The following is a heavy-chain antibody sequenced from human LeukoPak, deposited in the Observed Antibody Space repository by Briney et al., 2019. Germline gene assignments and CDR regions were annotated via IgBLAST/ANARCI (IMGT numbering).Heavy chain of an antibody. CDR2: IIPILGIA. Sequence: SVKVSCKASGGTFSSYAISWVRQAPGQGLEWMGRIIPILGIANYAQKFQGRVTITADKSTSTAYMELSSLRSEDTAVYYCARVGSSYGYIDYWGQGTLVTVSS. CDR3: ARVGSSYGYIDY. D-gene: IGHD5-18*01. J-gene: IGHJ4*02. V-gene: IGHV1-69*04. CDR1: GGTFSSYA.